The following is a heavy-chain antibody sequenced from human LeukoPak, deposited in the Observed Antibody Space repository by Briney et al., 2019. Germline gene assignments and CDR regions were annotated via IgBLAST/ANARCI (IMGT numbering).Heavy chain of an antibody. CDR1: GYTVTIYG. J-gene: IGHJ1*01. CDR3: ARDRGVGAFFEYFQH. CDR2: ISAYNGNT. D-gene: IGHD1-26*01. V-gene: IGHV1-18*01. Sequence: GASVTVSFTASGYTVTIYGISWVRQAPGQGLEWMGWISAYNGNTNYAQKLQGRVTMTTDTSTSTAYMELRSLRSDDTAVYYCARDRGVGAFFEYFQHWGQGTLVTVSS.